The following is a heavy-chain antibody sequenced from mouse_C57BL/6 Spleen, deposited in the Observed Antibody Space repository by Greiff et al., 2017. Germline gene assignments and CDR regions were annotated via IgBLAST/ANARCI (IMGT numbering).Heavy chain of an antibody. CDR1: GYTFTDYT. J-gene: IGHJ4*01. V-gene: IGHV1-78*01. D-gene: IGHD1-1*01. CDR2: INPRAGST. CDR3: GRGTTVVATGAMDY. Sequence: VQLQQSDAELVKPGASVKMSCKVSGYTFTDYTIHWVKQRPEQGLEWIGYINPRAGSTKYNEKFKGKATLTADKSSSTAYMQLNSLTSEDSAVYFCGRGTTVVATGAMDYWGQGTTVTVSS.